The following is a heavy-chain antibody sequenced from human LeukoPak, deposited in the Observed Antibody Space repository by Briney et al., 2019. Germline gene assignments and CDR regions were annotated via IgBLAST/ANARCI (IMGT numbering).Heavy chain of an antibody. CDR1: GGSISSGGYS. CDR2: IYHSGST. J-gene: IGHJ5*02. Sequence: PSQTLSLTCAVSGGSISSGGYSWSWIRQPPGKGLEWIGYIYHSGSTYYNPSLESRVTISVDRSKNQFSLKLSSVTAADTAVYYCASSHDYGDPNWFDPWGQGTLVTVSS. CDR3: ASSHDYGDPNWFDP. V-gene: IGHV4-30-2*01. D-gene: IGHD4-17*01.